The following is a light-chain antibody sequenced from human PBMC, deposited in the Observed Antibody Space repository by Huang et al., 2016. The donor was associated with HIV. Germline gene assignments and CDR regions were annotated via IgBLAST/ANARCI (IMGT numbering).Light chain of an antibody. CDR1: QRISDW. Sequence: DIQMTQSPLTLSAFVGDRVTITCRASQRISDWLAWYQQKPEKAPKLLISKASNLERGVSSRFSGNGSAIEFTLTISSLQPDDLATYYCQHQWTFGQGTKVEIK. CDR3: QHQWT. CDR2: KAS. V-gene: IGKV1-5*03. J-gene: IGKJ1*01.